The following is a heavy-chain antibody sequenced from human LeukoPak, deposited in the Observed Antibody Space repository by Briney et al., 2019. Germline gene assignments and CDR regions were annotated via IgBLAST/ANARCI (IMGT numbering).Heavy chain of an antibody. V-gene: IGHV4-39*07. CDR2: IYYTGST. D-gene: IGHD3-22*01. CDR1: GGSISSSGYY. Sequence: SETLSLTCTVSGGSISSSGYYWGWIRQPPGKGLEWIGSIYYTGSTYDNPSLKSRVTISIDTSKNLFSLRLSSVPAADTAVYYCARNLDDSSGYGFDYWGQGTLVTVSS. CDR3: ARNLDDSSGYGFDY. J-gene: IGHJ4*02.